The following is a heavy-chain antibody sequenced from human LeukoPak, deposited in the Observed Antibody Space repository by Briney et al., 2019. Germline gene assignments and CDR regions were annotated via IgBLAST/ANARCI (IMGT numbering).Heavy chain of an antibody. J-gene: IGHJ5*02. CDR1: GFPFSSYW. D-gene: IGHD3-9*01. CDR2: ISPDGSIT. Sequence: GGSLRLSCAASGFPFSSYWIHWVRQAPGKGLVWVSRISPDGSITGYADSVKGRFTMSRDNAKNTLYLQLGSLRAEDTSIYHCARNFDYYVHLWGQGTLVTVSS. V-gene: IGHV3-74*01. CDR3: ARNFDYYVHL.